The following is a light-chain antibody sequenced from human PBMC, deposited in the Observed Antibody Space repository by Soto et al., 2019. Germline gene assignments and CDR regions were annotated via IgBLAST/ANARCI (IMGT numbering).Light chain of an antibody. V-gene: IGLV4-69*01. CDR1: SGHSSFA. J-gene: IGLJ2*01. Sequence: QSVLTQSPSASASLGASVKLTCTLSSGHSSFAIAWHQQQPEKGPRYLMKLESDGSHNKGDGIPDRFSGSSSGAERYLTISSLQSEDEADYYCQTWGTGIVFGGGTKVTVL. CDR3: QTWGTGIV. CDR2: LESDGSH.